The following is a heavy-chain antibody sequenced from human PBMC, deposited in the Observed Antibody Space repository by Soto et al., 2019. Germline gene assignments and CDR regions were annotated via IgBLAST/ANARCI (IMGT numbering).Heavy chain of an antibody. V-gene: IGHV6-1*01. CDR1: GDSVSSNSAA. J-gene: IGHJ6*02. D-gene: IGHD3-9*01. Sequence: SQTLSLTCAISGDSVSSNSAAWNWIRQSPSRGLEWLGRTYYRSKWYNDYAVSVKSRITINPDTSKNQFSLQLNSVTPEDTAVYYCARDHVRGTHYDILTGYYYYYYGMDVWGQGTTVTVSS. CDR3: ARDHVRGTHYDILTGYYYYYYGMDV. CDR2: TYYRSKWYN.